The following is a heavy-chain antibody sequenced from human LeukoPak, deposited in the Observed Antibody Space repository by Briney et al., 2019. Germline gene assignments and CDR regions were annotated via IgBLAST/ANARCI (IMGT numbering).Heavy chain of an antibody. CDR1: GFTFSSYA. J-gene: IGHJ4*02. CDR2: ISYDGSNE. V-gene: IGHV3-30-3*01. Sequence: GGSLRLSCAASGFTFSSYAMHWVRQAPGKGLEWVAVISYDGSNEYFADSVKGRFTISRDNSQNTLYLQMSSLRAEDTAVYYCARDLAAAGFPGTDFDHWGQGTLVTVSS. D-gene: IGHD6-13*01. CDR3: ARDLAAAGFPGTDFDH.